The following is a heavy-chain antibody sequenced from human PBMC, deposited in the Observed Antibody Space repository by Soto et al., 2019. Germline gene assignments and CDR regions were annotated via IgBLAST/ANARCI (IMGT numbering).Heavy chain of an antibody. CDR1: GFTFSTYA. V-gene: IGHV3-23*01. D-gene: IGHD4-17*01. J-gene: IGHJ3*02. Sequence: GGSLRLSCAASGFTFSTYAMSWVRQAPGKGLEWVSAISGSGGSTYYADSVKGRFTISRDNSINRLYLQMNSLRSEDTAVYYCAHPRGYGVFDAYDIWGQEAMVTVAS. CDR2: ISGSGGST. CDR3: AHPRGYGVFDAYDI.